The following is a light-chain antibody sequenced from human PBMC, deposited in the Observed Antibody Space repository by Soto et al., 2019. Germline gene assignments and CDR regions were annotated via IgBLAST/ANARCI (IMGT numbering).Light chain of an antibody. J-gene: IGKJ2*01. V-gene: IGKV3-20*01. CDR1: QSVSSSY. CDR3: QHHGSSPPYT. Sequence: EIVLTQSPGTLSLSPGERATLSCRASQSVSSSYLAWYQQKPGQAPRLLICGASSRATGIPDRFSGSGSGTDFTLTISRLEPEDFAVYYCQHHGSSPPYTFGQGTKLEIK. CDR2: GAS.